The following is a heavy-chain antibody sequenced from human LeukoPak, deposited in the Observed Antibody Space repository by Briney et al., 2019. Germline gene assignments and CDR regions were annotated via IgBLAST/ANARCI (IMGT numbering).Heavy chain of an antibody. CDR3: ARDRTQGWYAPHWFDP. V-gene: IGHV4-4*07. J-gene: IGHJ5*02. CDR2: IYTSGST. D-gene: IGHD6-19*01. Sequence: ASETLSLTCTVSGGSISSYYWSWIRQPAGKGLEWIGRIYTSGSTNYNPSLKSRVTMSVDTSKNQFSLKLSSVTAADTAVYYCARDRTQGWYAPHWFDPWGQGTLVTVSS. CDR1: GGSISSYY.